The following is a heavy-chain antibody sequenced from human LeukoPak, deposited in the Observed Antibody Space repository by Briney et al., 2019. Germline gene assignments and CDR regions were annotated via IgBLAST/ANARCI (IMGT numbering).Heavy chain of an antibody. J-gene: IGHJ4*02. CDR1: GFTFSGSA. CDR3: AKGPQLYSGYHPDY. V-gene: IGHV3-23*01. D-gene: IGHD5-12*01. CDR2: ITGSEDKT. Sequence: GGSLSLSCAASGFTFSGSAMTWVRQAPGKGLQWVSTITGSEDKTYYADSVKGRFTISRDFSKNMVHLQMNSLRVEDTAIYYCAKGPQLYSGYHPDYWGQGTLVTVSS.